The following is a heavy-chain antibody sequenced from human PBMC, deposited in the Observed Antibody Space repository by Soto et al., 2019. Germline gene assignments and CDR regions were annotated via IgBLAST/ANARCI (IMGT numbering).Heavy chain of an antibody. V-gene: IGHV4-4*07. D-gene: IGHD1-26*01. CDR2: IYTSGST. CDR3: AREGRIVGATTRQRREYFQH. J-gene: IGHJ1*01. CDR1: GGSISSYY. Sequence: QVQLQESGPGLVKPSETLSLTCTVSGGSISSYYWSWIRQPAGKGLEWIGRIYTSGSTNYNPSLKSRVTMSVDTSKNQFSLKLSSVTAADTAVYYCAREGRIVGATTRQRREYFQHWGQGTLVTVSS.